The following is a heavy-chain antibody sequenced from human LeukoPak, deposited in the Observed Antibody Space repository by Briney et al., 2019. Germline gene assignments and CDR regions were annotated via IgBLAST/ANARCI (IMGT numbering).Heavy chain of an antibody. CDR1: GGSISSYY. J-gene: IGHJ6*03. CDR3: TTRYSSSYYGETFMDV. Sequence: SETLSLTCTVSGGSISSYYWSWIRQRPGKGLEWIGYIYTSGSTNYNPSLKSRVTISVDTSKNQFSLKLSSVTAADTAVYYCTTRYSSSYYGETFMDVWGKGTTVTVSS. V-gene: IGHV4-4*09. CDR2: IYTSGST. D-gene: IGHD6-13*01.